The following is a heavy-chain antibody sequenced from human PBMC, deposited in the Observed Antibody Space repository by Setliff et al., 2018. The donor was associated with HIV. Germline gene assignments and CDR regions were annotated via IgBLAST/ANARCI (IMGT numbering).Heavy chain of an antibody. Sequence: LRLSCAASGFTFSSYAIHWVRQAPGKGLEWVAVISNDGSYEYYADSVKGRFTISRDNSKNTLYLQMNSLRAEDTAVYYCARDPFLAQGFWSGYYSDYWGQGTLVTVSS. V-gene: IGHV3-30*04. CDR1: GFTFSSYA. D-gene: IGHD3-3*01. CDR2: ISNDGSYE. J-gene: IGHJ4*02. CDR3: ARDPFLAQGFWSGYYSDY.